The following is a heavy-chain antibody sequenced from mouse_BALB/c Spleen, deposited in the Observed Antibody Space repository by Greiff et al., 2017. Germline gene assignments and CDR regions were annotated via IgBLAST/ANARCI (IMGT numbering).Heavy chain of an antibody. CDR3: NAWGGYYVGFAY. J-gene: IGHJ3*01. CDR1: GFNIKDYY. V-gene: IGHV14-4*02. Sequence: EVQLQQSGAELVRLGASVKLSCTASGFNIKDYYMHWVKQRPEQGLEWIGWIDPENGDTEYAPKFQGKATMTADTSSNTAYLQLSSLTSEDTAVYYCNAWGGYYVGFAYWGQGTLVTVSA. D-gene: IGHD2-3*01. CDR2: IDPENGDT.